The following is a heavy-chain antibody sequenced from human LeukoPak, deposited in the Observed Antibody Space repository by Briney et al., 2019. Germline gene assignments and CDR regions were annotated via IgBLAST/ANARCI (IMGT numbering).Heavy chain of an antibody. J-gene: IGHJ4*02. CDR1: GFTFSTYS. CDR3: ARISLEYSSSPDGY. V-gene: IGHV3-48*01. D-gene: IGHD6-6*01. Sequence: GGSLRLSCAASGFTFSTYSMNWVRLAPGKGLEWVSYIHSSGSTKYYADSVKGRFTISRDNSKNTLYLQMNSLRAEDTAVYYCARISLEYSSSPDGYWGQGTLVTVSS. CDR2: IHSSGSTK.